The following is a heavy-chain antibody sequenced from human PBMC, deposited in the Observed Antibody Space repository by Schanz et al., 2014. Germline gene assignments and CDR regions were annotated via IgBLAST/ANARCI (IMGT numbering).Heavy chain of an antibody. CDR1: GFTFSTYA. CDR2: ISGSGGST. J-gene: IGHJ4*02. D-gene: IGHD1-1*01. V-gene: IGHV3-23*01. Sequence: EMQLLESGGGLVQPGGSLRLSCAASGFTFSTYAMSWVRQAPGKGLEWVSAISGSGGSTYYADSVKGRFTISRDNSKNTLYLQMNSLRADDTAVYFCARAHGNNWYGKGLDYWGQGTQVTVSS. CDR3: ARAHGNNWYGKGLDY.